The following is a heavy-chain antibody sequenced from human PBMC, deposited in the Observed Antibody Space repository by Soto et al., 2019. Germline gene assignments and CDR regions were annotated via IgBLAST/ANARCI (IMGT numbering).Heavy chain of an antibody. CDR2: ISYDGSNT. Sequence: ESGGGVVQPGRSLRLSCAASGFTFSSYGIHWVRQAPGKGLEWVAVISYDGSNTYYADSVKGRFIISRDNSKNTVYLQMNSLRTEDTAVYYCAKKVNDIGAAGREADYWGQGTLVTVSS. J-gene: IGHJ4*02. D-gene: IGHD6-13*01. CDR1: GFTFSSYG. CDR3: AKKVNDIGAAGREADY. V-gene: IGHV3-30*18.